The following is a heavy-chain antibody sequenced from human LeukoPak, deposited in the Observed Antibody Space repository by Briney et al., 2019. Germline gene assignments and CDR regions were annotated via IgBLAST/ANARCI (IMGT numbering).Heavy chain of an antibody. J-gene: IGHJ4*02. Sequence: GGSLRLSCAASGFTFSSYAMSWVRQAPGKGLEWVSLIYCGGSTYYADSVKGRFTISRHNSKNTLYLHIHSVRPEDTSVYYCERDHYRGYHLGYWGQGTLVTVSS. CDR3: ERDHYRGYHLGY. CDR1: GFTFSSYA. CDR2: IYCGGST. D-gene: IGHD5-12*01. V-gene: IGHV3-66*01.